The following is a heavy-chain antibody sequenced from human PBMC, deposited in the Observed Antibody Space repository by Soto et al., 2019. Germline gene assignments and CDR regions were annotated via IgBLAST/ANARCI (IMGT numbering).Heavy chain of an antibody. CDR2: ISSSSSYI. Sequence: GGSVRLSCAASGFTFSSYSMTWVRQAPGKGLEWVSSISSSSSYIYYAESVKGRFTISRDNAKNSLYLQMNSLRAEDTAVYYCARNPWKRPKPLYSGYENPDYWGKGTLVTGSS. V-gene: IGHV3-21*01. CDR3: ARNPWKRPKPLYSGYENPDY. CDR1: GFTFSSYS. J-gene: IGHJ4*02. D-gene: IGHD5-12*01.